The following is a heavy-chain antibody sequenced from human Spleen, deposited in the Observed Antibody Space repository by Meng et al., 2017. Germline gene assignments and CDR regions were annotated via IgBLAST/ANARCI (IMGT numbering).Heavy chain of an antibody. Sequence: QVQSGQSGAEVEKPGASVKVASNAACYTFPDYWLHWVRRAPGQGLEWMGRINPKSGDTHYAQRFQGRVTMTGDTSISTAYMELSGLRSDDTAMYYCARDEDISAAGKLFGDYWGQGTLVTVSS. CDR3: ARDEDISAAGKLFGDY. J-gene: IGHJ4*02. V-gene: IGHV1-2*06. D-gene: IGHD6-13*01. CDR2: INPKSGDT. CDR1: CYTFPDYW.